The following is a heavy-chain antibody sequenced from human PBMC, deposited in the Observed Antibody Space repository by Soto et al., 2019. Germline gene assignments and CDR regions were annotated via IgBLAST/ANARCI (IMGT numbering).Heavy chain of an antibody. CDR1: GFTFSSYA. CDR2: ISYDGSNK. CDR3: ARDGGWNDFSLYVGMDV. V-gene: IGHV3-30-3*01. J-gene: IGHJ6*02. Sequence: PGGSLRLSCAASGFTFSSYAMHWVRQAPGKGLEWVAVISYDGSNKYYADSVKGRFTISRDNSKNTLYLQMNSLRAEDTAVYYCARDGGWNDFSLYVGMDVWGQGTTVTVSS. D-gene: IGHD1-1*01.